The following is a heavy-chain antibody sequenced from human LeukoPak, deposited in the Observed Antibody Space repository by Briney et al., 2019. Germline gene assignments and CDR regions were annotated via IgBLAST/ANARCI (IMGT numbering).Heavy chain of an antibody. V-gene: IGHV3-7*01. CDR3: VRHSGTYFDY. CDR1: GFTFSSYW. CDR2: IKRDGSET. J-gene: IGHJ4*02. Sequence: GRSLRLSCAASGFTFSSYWMTWVRQAPGKGLEWAANIKRDGSETYYVDSVKGRFTISRDNAKNLLSLQMNSLRAEDTAVYYCVRHSGTYFDYWGQGALVTVSS. D-gene: IGHD1-26*01.